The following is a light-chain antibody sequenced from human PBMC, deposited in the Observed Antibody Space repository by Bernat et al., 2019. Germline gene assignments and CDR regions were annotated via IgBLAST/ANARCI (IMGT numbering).Light chain of an antibody. J-gene: IGKJ3*01. CDR3: QQYGGSFT. CDR1: QSITSSL. V-gene: IGKV3-20*01. CDR2: SSS. Sequence: EIVLAQSPGTLSLSPGERATLSCRASQSITSSLLAWYQQKPGQAPRLLIYSSSSRATGVPDRFSGSGSGTDFTLTISRLDPEDFAVYYCQQYGGSFTFGPGTKVDIK.